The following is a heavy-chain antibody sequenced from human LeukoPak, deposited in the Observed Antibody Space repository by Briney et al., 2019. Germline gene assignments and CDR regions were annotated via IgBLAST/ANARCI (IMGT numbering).Heavy chain of an antibody. CDR2: IKEDGSEK. D-gene: IGHD2/OR15-2a*01. J-gene: IGHJ4*02. Sequence: GGSLRLSCAVSGFTFTSYWMHWVRQAPGKGLEWVANIKEDGSEKYYVDSVRGRLTISRDNAKNSLYLQIDSLRADDTAVYYCAREFSQSWDYWGQGTPVTVSS. CDR1: GFTFTSYW. V-gene: IGHV3-7*05. CDR3: AREFSQSWDY.